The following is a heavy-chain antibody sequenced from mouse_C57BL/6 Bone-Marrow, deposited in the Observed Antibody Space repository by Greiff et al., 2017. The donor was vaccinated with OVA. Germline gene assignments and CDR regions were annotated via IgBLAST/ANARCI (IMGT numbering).Heavy chain of an antibody. J-gene: IGHJ4*01. CDR1: GFTFSSYA. D-gene: IGHD1-2*01. CDR3: ARDPSLLRQ. V-gene: IGHV5-4*01. Sequence: EVNVVESGGGLVKPGGSLKLSCAASGFTFSSYAMSWVRQTPEKRLEWVATISDGGSYTYYPDNVKGRFTISRDNAKNNLYLQMSHLKSEDTAMYYCARDPSLLRQRGQGTSVTVSS. CDR2: ISDGGSYT.